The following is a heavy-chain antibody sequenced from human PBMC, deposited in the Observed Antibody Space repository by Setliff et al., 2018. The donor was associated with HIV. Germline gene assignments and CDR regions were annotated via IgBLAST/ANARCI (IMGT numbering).Heavy chain of an antibody. Sequence: ASVKVSCKASGGTISSYAIGWVRQAPGQGLEWMGWISAYNGNTNYAQKLQGRVTMTTDTSTSTAYMELRSLRSDDTAVYYCARPRIEGGQLVDYWGQGTQVTVSS. CDR1: GGTISSYA. CDR2: ISAYNGNT. J-gene: IGHJ4*02. CDR3: ARPRIEGGQLVDY. D-gene: IGHD6-13*01. V-gene: IGHV1-18*01.